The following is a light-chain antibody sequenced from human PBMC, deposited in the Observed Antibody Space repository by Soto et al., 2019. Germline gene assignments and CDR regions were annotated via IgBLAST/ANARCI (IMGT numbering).Light chain of an antibody. J-gene: IGKJ1*01. Sequence: TVTISGRASQTISSWLAWYHQKPGKAPKLLIYKASTLNIGVPSRFSGSGPGTEFSLTISSLQPDDFATDYCKHYNSYSEAFGQGTKV. CDR1: QTISSW. CDR3: KHYNSYSEA. CDR2: KAS. V-gene: IGKV1-5*03.